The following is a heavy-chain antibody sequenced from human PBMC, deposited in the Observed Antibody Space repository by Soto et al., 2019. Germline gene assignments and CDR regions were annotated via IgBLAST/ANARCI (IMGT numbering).Heavy chain of an antibody. J-gene: IGHJ6*02. CDR3: ARLGGYCSSTGCYGYYALDV. CDR1: DGSIRSSPYS. Sequence: SETLSLTCTITDGSIRSSPYSWGWIRQTPGEGLEWIGTFRYNENTYYNPSLESRVTISVDTSKNHFSLKVTSATVADTAVYYCARLGGYCSSTGCYGYYALDVWGPGTTVT. CDR2: FRYNENT. D-gene: IGHD2-2*01. V-gene: IGHV4-39*02.